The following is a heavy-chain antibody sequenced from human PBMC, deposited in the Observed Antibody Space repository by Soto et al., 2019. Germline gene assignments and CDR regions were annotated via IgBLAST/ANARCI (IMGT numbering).Heavy chain of an antibody. D-gene: IGHD3-22*01. J-gene: IGHJ4*02. Sequence: SETLSLTCTVSGGSISSSSYYWGWIRQPPGKGLEWIGSIYYSGSTYYNPSLKSRVTISVDTSKNQFSLKLSSVTAADTAVYYCARGWEDYYDSTIDYWGQGTLVTV. CDR3: ARGWEDYYDSTIDY. V-gene: IGHV4-39*01. CDR1: GGSISSSSYY. CDR2: IYYSGST.